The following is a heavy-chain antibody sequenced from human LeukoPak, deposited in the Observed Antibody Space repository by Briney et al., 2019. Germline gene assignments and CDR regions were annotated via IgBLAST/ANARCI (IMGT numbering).Heavy chain of an antibody. CDR3: STGGSQYEGLES. J-gene: IGHJ5*01. D-gene: IGHD1-26*01. CDR1: GFTFTNAW. Sequence: GGSVRLSCEASGFTFTNAWLNWVRQAPGKGLEWVGCIKSNADGETKDYAAPVKGRFLISRDDSRPSLSLQMNSRKTEDTAVYYCSTGGSQYEGLESWGQGTLVTVSP. V-gene: IGHV3-15*01. CDR2: IKSNADGETK.